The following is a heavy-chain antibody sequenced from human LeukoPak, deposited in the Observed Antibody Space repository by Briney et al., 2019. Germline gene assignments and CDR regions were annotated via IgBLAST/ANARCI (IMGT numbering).Heavy chain of an antibody. CDR1: GFTFSSYA. V-gene: IGHV3-48*04. Sequence: GGSLRLSCAASGFTFSSYAMSWVRQAPGKGLEWVSYISSSGSTIYYADSVKGRFTISRDNAKNSLYLQMNSLRAEDTAVYYCARDGEAAYIDYWGQGTLVTVSS. CDR2: ISSSGSTI. CDR3: ARDGEAAYIDY. D-gene: IGHD6-25*01. J-gene: IGHJ4*02.